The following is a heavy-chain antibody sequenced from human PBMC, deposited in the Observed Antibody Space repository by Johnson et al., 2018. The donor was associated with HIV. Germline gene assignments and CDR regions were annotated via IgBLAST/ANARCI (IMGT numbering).Heavy chain of an antibody. CDR1: GFTFSSYA. CDR2: ISYDGSNK. J-gene: IGHJ3*02. V-gene: IGHV3-30*04. Sequence: VQLVESGGGVVQPGRSLRLSCAASGFTFSSYAMHWVRQAPGKGLEWVAVISYDGSNKYYADSVKGRFTISRDNSKNTLYLQMNSLRAEDTALYYCAAGGVAATDAFDIWGQGTMVTVSS. CDR3: AAGGVAATDAFDI. D-gene: IGHD2-15*01.